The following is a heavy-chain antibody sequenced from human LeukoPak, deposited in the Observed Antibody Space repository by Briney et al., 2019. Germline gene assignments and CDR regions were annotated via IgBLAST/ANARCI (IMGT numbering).Heavy chain of an antibody. V-gene: IGHV1-24*01. CDR1: GYTLTELS. Sequence: ASVKVSCKVSGYTLTELSMHWVRQAPGKGLGWMGGFDPEDGETIYAQKFQGRVTMTEDTSTDTAYMELSSLRSEDAAVYYCATSYDILTGYKSVQSWFDPWGQGTLVTVSS. D-gene: IGHD3-9*01. J-gene: IGHJ5*02. CDR3: ATSYDILTGYKSVQSWFDP. CDR2: FDPEDGET.